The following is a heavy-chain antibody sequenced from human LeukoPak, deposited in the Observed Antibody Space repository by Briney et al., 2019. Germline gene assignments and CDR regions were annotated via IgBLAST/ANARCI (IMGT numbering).Heavy chain of an antibody. D-gene: IGHD3-3*01. CDR2: INAGNGNT. CDR3: ARDGEDDFWSGPRLTYYYGMDV. CDR1: GYTFTSYA. V-gene: IGHV1-3*01. Sequence: ASVKVSCTASGYTFTSYAMHWVRQAPGQRLEWMGWINAGNGNTKYSQKFQGRVTITRDTSASTAYMELSSLRSEDTAVYYCARDGEDDFWSGPRLTYYYGMDVWGQGTTVTVSS. J-gene: IGHJ6*02.